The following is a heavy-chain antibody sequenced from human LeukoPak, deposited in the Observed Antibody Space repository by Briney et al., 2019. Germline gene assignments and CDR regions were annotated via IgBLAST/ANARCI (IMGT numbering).Heavy chain of an antibody. J-gene: IGHJ3*01. CDR3: ARPSPTVTPKAFDV. D-gene: IGHD4-17*01. CDR1: GASISSSSYY. CDR2: VYYSGST. V-gene: IGHV4-39*01. Sequence: PSETLSLTCTVSGASISSSSYYWDWIRQPPGKGLEWIGSVYYSGSTYYNPSLESRVSISVDTSKNQFSLKLSSVTAADTAVYYCARPSPTVTPKAFDVWGQGTMVTVSS.